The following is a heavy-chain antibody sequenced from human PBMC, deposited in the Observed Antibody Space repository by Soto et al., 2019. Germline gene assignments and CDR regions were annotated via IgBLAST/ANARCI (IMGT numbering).Heavy chain of an antibody. J-gene: IGHJ4*02. CDR2: INAGNGNT. V-gene: IGHV1-3*01. CDR1: GYTFTSYA. CDR3: ARDRGYSAYFDY. D-gene: IGHD5-12*01. Sequence: ASVKVSCKASGYTFTSYAMHWVRQAPGQRLEWMGWINAGNGNTKYSQKFQGRVTITRDTSASTAYMELSSLRSEDTAVYYCARDRGYSAYFDYWGQGTLVTVS.